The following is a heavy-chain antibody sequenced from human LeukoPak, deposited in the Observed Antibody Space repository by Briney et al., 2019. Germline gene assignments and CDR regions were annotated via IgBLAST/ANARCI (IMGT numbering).Heavy chain of an antibody. CDR1: GGSISSGTYY. CDR3: ARLDDSSGYYAR. CDR2: IYYSGST. V-gene: IGHV4-30-4*07. Sequence: SQTLSLTCTVSGGSISSGTYYWSWIRQPAGKGLEWIGYIYYSGSTYYNPSLKSRVTISVDTSKNQFSLKLSSVTAADTAVYYCARLDDSSGYYARWGQGTLVTVSS. J-gene: IGHJ4*02. D-gene: IGHD3-22*01.